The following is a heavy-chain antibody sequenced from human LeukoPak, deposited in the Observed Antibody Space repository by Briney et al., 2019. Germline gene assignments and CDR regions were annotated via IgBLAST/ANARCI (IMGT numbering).Heavy chain of an antibody. J-gene: IGHJ3*02. Sequence: SETLSLTCAVYGGSFSGYYWSWIRQPPGKGLEWIGEINHSGSTNYNPSLKSRVTMSVDTSKNQFSLKLSSVTAADTAVYYCARDLRVLRFLEWSYSGAFDIWGQGTMVTVSS. CDR2: INHSGST. CDR1: GGSFSGYY. CDR3: ARDLRVLRFLEWSYSGAFDI. D-gene: IGHD3-3*01. V-gene: IGHV4-34*01.